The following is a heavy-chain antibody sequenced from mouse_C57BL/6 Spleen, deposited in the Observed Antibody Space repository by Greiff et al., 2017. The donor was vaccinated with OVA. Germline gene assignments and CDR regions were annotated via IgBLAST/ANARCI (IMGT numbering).Heavy chain of an antibody. CDR3: ARDDGYSVYAMDY. Sequence: QVQLKQSGPELVKPGASVKISCKASGYAFSSSWMNWVKQRPGKGLEWIGRIYPGDGDTNYNGKFKGKATLTADKSSSTAYMQLSSLTSEDSAVYFCARDDGYSVYAMDYWGQGTSVTVSS. V-gene: IGHV1-82*01. D-gene: IGHD2-3*01. CDR1: GYAFSSSW. J-gene: IGHJ4*01. CDR2: IYPGDGDT.